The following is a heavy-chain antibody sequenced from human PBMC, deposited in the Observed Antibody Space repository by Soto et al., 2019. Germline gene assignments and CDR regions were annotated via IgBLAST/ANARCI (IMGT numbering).Heavy chain of an antibody. D-gene: IGHD5-18*01. J-gene: IGHJ6*02. CDR3: ARPTGQLWLRYYYGMDV. V-gene: IGHV5-51*01. CDR1: GYSCTSYG. CDR2: IYPGDSDT. Sequence: XSLRIYSRGAGYSCTSYGVCWMLQMPGKGLEWMGIIYPGDSDTRYSPSFQGQVTISADKSISTAYLQWSSLKASETAMYYCARPTGQLWLRYYYGMDVWGHGTTVTVSS.